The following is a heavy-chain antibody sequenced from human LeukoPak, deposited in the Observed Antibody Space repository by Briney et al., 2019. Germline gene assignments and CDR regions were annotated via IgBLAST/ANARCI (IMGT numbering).Heavy chain of an antibody. Sequence: ASVKVSCKASGGTFSSYAISWVRQAPGQGLEWMGGIIPIFGTANYAQKFQGRVTITTDESTSTAYMELSSLRSEDTAVYYCARDKGPARYCSSTSCYAVFGYWGQGTLVTVSS. J-gene: IGHJ4*02. CDR2: IIPIFGTA. V-gene: IGHV1-69*05. D-gene: IGHD2-2*01. CDR1: GGTFSSYA. CDR3: ARDKGPARYCSSTSCYAVFGY.